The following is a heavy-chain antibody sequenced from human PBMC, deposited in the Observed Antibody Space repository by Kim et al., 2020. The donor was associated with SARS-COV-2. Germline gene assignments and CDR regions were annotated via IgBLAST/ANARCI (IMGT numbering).Heavy chain of an antibody. CDR3: ARGLYFYDSSGYSIDY. CDR2: ISGSGGST. CDR1: GFTFSSYA. J-gene: IGHJ4*02. Sequence: GGSLRLSCAASGFTFSSYAMSWVRQAPGKGLEWVSTISGSGGSTYYADSVKGRFTISRDNSKNTLFLQMNSLRAEDTAVYYCARGLYFYDSSGYSIDYWGQGTLVTVSS. D-gene: IGHD3-22*01. V-gene: IGHV3-23*01.